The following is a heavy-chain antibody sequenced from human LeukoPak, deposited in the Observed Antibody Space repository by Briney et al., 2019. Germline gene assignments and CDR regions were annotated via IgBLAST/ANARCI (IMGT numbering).Heavy chain of an antibody. J-gene: IGHJ3*02. D-gene: IGHD6-13*01. V-gene: IGHV3-15*01. CDR2: IKSKTDGGTT. Sequence: GGSLRLSCAASGFTFSNAWMSWVRQAPGKGLEWVGRIKSKTDGGTTDYAAPVKGRFTISRDDSKNTLYLQMNSLKTEDTAVYYCTSLVLSYSSSWYEAFDIWGQGTMVTVSS. CDR1: GFTFSNAW. CDR3: TSLVLSYSSSWYEAFDI.